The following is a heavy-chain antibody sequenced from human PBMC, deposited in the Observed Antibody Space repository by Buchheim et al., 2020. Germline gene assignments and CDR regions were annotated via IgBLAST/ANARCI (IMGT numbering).Heavy chain of an antibody. Sequence: EVQLVESGGGLVQPGGSLRLSCAASGFTFSSYWMSWVRQAPGKGLEWVANIKQDGSEKYYVDSVKGRFTISRENAKNSLYLQMNSLRAEDTAVYYCAREAVLPQYYYGMDVWGQGTT. V-gene: IGHV3-7*01. J-gene: IGHJ6*02. D-gene: IGHD2-8*01. CDR1: GFTFSSYW. CDR2: IKQDGSEK. CDR3: AREAVLPQYYYGMDV.